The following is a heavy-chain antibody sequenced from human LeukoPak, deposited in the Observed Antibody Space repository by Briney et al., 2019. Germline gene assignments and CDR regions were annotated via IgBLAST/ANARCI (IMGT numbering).Heavy chain of an antibody. Sequence: SVKVSCKASGFTFTGYYIHWVRQAPGQGLEWMGGIIPIFGTANYAQKFQGRVTITADESTSTAYMELSSLRSEDTAVYYCARGQPTFTQLELTNWFDPWGQGTLVTVSS. CDR2: IIPIFGTA. J-gene: IGHJ5*02. CDR1: GFTFTGYY. CDR3: ARGQPTFTQLELTNWFDP. V-gene: IGHV1-69*13. D-gene: IGHD1-1*01.